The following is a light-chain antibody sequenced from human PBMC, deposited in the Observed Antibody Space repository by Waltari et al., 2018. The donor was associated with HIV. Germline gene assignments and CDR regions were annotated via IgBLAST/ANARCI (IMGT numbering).Light chain of an antibody. J-gene: IGKJ1*01. V-gene: IGKV3-20*01. CDR1: QSVSSNY. CDR2: GAS. Sequence: DIVLTQSPGTLSLSPGERATRSCRASQSVSSNYLAWYQQKPGQALRLLIYGASSRASGIPDRFGGSGSGTDFTLTISRLEPEDFAVYYCQQYGSSPSWTFGQGTKVEIK. CDR3: QQYGSSPSWT.